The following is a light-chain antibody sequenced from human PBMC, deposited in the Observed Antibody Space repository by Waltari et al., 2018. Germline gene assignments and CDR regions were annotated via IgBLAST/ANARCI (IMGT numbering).Light chain of an antibody. CDR2: STD. CDR3: ASRDPTANAVV. J-gene: IGLJ2*01. CDR1: SLRTHS. Sequence: SSELTQDPAVSVALGQTVRITCQGASLRTHSAEWYQQRPGQAPILVLFSTDDRPSGIPDRFSGSSSRDTASLTITGTQAEDEADYYCASRDPTANAVVFGGGTKLTVL. V-gene: IGLV3-19*01.